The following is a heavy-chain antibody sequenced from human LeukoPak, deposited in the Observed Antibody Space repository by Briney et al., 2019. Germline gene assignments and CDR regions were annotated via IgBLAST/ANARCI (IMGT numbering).Heavy chain of an antibody. CDR2: INPSGGST. V-gene: IGHV1-46*01. CDR1: GYTFTSYY. J-gene: IGHJ2*01. CDR3: TIAAAGTTDWYFDL. D-gene: IGHD6-13*01. Sequence: VASVNVSCKASGYTFTSYYMHWVRQAPGQGLEWMGIINPSGGSTSYAQKFQGRVTMTRDTSTSTVYMELSSLRSEDTAVYYCTIAAAGTTDWYFDLWGRGTLVTVSS.